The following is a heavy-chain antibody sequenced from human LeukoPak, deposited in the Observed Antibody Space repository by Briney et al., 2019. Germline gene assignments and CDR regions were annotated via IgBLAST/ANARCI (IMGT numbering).Heavy chain of an antibody. J-gene: IGHJ3*02. CDR3: ARTGGVVVARGAFDI. Sequence: QAGGSLRLSCAASGFTFSSYWMHWVRQAPGKGLVWVSRINSDGSSTSYADSVKGRFTISRDDAKNTLYLQMNSLRAEDTAVYYCARTGGVVVARGAFDIWGQGTMVTVSS. V-gene: IGHV3-74*01. CDR2: INSDGSST. D-gene: IGHD2-15*01. CDR1: GFTFSSYW.